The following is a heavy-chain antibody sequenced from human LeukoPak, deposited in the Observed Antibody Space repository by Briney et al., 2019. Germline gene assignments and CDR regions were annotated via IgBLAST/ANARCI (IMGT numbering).Heavy chain of an antibody. Sequence: ASVKVSCKASGYTFTGYYMHWVRQAPGQGLEWMGWINPNSVGTNYAQKFQGRVTITRDTSISTAYMGMSRLRSDDTAVYYCARVIGRFLAWEDYWGQGTLVTVSS. CDR2: INPNSVGT. CDR3: ARVIGRFLAWEDY. D-gene: IGHD3-3*01. J-gene: IGHJ4*02. V-gene: IGHV1-2*02. CDR1: GYTFTGYY.